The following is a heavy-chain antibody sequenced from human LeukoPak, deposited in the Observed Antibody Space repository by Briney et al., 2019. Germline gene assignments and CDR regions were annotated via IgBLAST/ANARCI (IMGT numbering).Heavy chain of an antibody. D-gene: IGHD1-26*01. Sequence: PGGSLRLSCAASGFTFSSYEMNWVRQAPGKGLEWVSYISSSGSTIYYADSVKGRFTISRDNAKNSLYLQMNSLRAEDTAVYYCARGGPDTLVGAHDAFDIWGQGTMVTVSS. V-gene: IGHV3-48*03. J-gene: IGHJ3*02. CDR1: GFTFSSYE. CDR2: ISSSGSTI. CDR3: ARGGPDTLVGAHDAFDI.